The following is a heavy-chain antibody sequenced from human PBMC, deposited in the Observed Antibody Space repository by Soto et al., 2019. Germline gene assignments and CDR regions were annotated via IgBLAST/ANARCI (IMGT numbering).Heavy chain of an antibody. J-gene: IGHJ4*02. CDR2: ISSSSSYI. V-gene: IGHV3-21*01. Sequence: GGSLRLSCAASGFTFSSYSMNWVRQAPGKGLEWVSSISSSSSYIYYADSVKGRFTISRDNAKNSLYLQMNSLRAEDTSVYYCARVRSSESFDYWGQGTLVTVSS. CDR1: GFTFSSYS. D-gene: IGHD6-6*01. CDR3: ARVRSSESFDY.